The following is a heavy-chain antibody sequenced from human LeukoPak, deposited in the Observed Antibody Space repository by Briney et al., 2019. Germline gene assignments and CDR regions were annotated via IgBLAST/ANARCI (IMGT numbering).Heavy chain of an antibody. CDR1: GFTFSSYA. D-gene: IGHD6-19*01. V-gene: IGHV3-23*01. CDR3: ARVRSDTSGWYHFDY. J-gene: IGHJ4*02. CDR2: ISGSGGST. Sequence: GGSLRLSCAASGFTFSSYAMSWVRQAPGKGLEWVSAISGSGGSTYYADSVKGRFTISRDNSKNTLYLQMNSLRPEDTAVYYCARVRSDTSGWYHFDYWGQGTLVTVSS.